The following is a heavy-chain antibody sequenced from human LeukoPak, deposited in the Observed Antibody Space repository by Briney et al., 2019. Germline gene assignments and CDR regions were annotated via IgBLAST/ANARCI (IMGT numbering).Heavy chain of an antibody. D-gene: IGHD3-10*01. Sequence: ASVKVSCKASGYTFTSFGISWVRQAPGQGLEWMGWISAYNGNTNYAQKLQGRVTMTTDTSTSTAYMELRSLRSDDTAVYYCARMKTPEDPALAIYYGSGSYGNWFDPWGQGTLVTVSS. CDR1: GYTFTSFG. CDR3: ARMKTPEDPALAIYYGSGSYGNWFDP. V-gene: IGHV1-18*01. J-gene: IGHJ5*02. CDR2: ISAYNGNT.